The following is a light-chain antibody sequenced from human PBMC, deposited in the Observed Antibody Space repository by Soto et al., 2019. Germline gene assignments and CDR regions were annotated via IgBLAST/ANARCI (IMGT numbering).Light chain of an antibody. V-gene: IGKV3-15*01. J-gene: IGKJ5*01. CDR3: QQYNNWPIT. Sequence: EIVFTQCPATLSLSTGERVTLSCRASQSVSSYLAWYQQKPGQAPRLLIYGASTRATGIPARFSGSGSGTEFTLTISSLESEDFAVYYCQQYNNWPITFGQGTRLEI. CDR2: GAS. CDR1: QSVSSY.